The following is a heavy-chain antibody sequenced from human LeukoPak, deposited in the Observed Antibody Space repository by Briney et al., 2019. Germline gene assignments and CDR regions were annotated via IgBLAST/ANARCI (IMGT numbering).Heavy chain of an antibody. CDR3: ARVPTVTFFDY. Sequence: PSETLSLTCTVSGGSISSGSYYWSWIRQPAGKGLEWIGHIYTSGSTNYNPSLKSRVTISVDTSKNQFSLKLSSVTAADTAVYYCARVPTVTFFDYWGQGTLVTVSS. V-gene: IGHV4-61*09. J-gene: IGHJ4*02. CDR1: GGSISSGSYY. D-gene: IGHD4-17*01. CDR2: IYTSGST.